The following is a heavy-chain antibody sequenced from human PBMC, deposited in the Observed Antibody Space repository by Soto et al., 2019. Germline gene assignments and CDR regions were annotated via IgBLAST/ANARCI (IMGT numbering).Heavy chain of an antibody. CDR2: SRAYNGNT. J-gene: IGHJ4*02. D-gene: IGHD6-13*01. CDR3: ARDWSSIAGAGTEGDY. CDR1: GYTFTSYG. V-gene: IGHV1-18*01. Sequence: QVQLVQSGAEVKKPGASVKVSCKASGYTFTSYGIRWVRQAPGQGLEWMGWSRAYNGNTNYAQKLQGRVNMTTDTATSTAYMEVRRLRSYETAVYYCARDWSSIAGAGTEGDYWGPGTLVTVSS.